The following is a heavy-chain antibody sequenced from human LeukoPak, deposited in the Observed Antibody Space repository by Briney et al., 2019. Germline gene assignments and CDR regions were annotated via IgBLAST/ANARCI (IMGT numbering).Heavy chain of an antibody. D-gene: IGHD1-1*01. J-gene: IGHJ6*03. CDR2: ISSSGSTI. Sequence: GGSLRLSCAASGFTFSSYEMNWVRQAPGKGLEWVSYISSSGSTIYYADSVKGRFTISRGDAKNSLYLQMNSLRAEVTALYYCARITNWSTYYYIDVWGKGTTVTVSS. V-gene: IGHV3-48*03. CDR1: GFTFSSYE. CDR3: ARITNWSTYYYIDV.